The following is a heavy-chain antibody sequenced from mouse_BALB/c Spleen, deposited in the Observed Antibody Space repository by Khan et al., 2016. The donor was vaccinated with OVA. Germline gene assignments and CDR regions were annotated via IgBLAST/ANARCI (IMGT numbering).Heavy chain of an antibody. CDR1: GYTFINYW. V-gene: IGHV1-7*01. CDR2: INPSTGYT. J-gene: IGHJ2*01. CDR3: ARRGLRWDFDY. D-gene: IGHD1-1*01. Sequence: QVQLKESGAELAKPGASLKMSCKASGYTFINYWILWIKQRPGQGLEWIGYINPSTGYTEYNQNFKDKATLTADISSSTAYMQLSSLTSEDSAVYYCARRGLRWDFDYWGQGTTLTVSS.